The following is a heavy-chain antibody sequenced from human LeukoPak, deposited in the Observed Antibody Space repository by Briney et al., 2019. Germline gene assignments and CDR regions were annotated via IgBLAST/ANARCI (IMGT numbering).Heavy chain of an antibody. CDR1: GYTFTSYY. CDR2: INPSGGST. CDR3: ARNGMEWSPNPYYYYYMDV. J-gene: IGHJ6*03. Sequence: ASVKVSCKASGYTFTSYYMHWVRQAPGQGLEWMGIINPSGGSTSYAQKFQSRVTMTRDMSTSTVYMELSSLRSEDTAVYYCARNGMEWSPNPYYYYYMDVWGKGTTVTVSS. D-gene: IGHD3-3*01. V-gene: IGHV1-46*01.